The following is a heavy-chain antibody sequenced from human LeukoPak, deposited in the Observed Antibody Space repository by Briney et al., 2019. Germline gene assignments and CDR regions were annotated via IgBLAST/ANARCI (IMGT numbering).Heavy chain of an antibody. Sequence: SETLSLTCAVYGGSFSGYYWSWIRQPPGKGLEWIGEINHSGSTNYNPSLKSRVTISVDTSKNQFSLKLSSVTAADTAVYYCARGSDYYDSSGYYAPYYYGMDVWGQGTTVTVSS. V-gene: IGHV4-34*01. CDR3: ARGSDYYDSSGYYAPYYYGMDV. D-gene: IGHD3-22*01. CDR2: INHSGST. CDR1: GGSFSGYY. J-gene: IGHJ6*02.